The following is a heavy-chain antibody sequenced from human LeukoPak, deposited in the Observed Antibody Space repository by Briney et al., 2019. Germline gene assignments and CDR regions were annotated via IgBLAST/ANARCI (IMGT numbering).Heavy chain of an antibody. CDR3: AREMYAGWYFAFDI. V-gene: IGHV3-21*01. D-gene: IGHD6-19*01. Sequence: GGSLRLSCTVSGFTFSSFTMNWVRQGPGKGLEWVASISNSGDYISFADSLKGRFTISRDNAKNSLFLQMSSLRAEDTAVYYCAREMYAGWYFAFDIWGQGTMVTVSS. CDR1: GFTFSSFT. J-gene: IGHJ3*02. CDR2: ISNSGDYI.